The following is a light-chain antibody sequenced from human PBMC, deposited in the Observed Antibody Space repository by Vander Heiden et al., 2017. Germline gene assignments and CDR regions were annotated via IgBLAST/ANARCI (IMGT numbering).Light chain of an antibody. J-gene: IGLJ2*01. CDR3: SSYTSSSTLGI. CDR1: SSDVGDYNY. Sequence: QSALTQPASVSVSPGPSITISCTGTSSDVGDYNYVSWYQQHPGKAPKVMIYDVSSRPSGVSNRFSGSKSGNTASLTISGLQAEDEADYYCSSYTSSSTLGIFGGGTRLTVL. V-gene: IGLV2-14*01. CDR2: DVS.